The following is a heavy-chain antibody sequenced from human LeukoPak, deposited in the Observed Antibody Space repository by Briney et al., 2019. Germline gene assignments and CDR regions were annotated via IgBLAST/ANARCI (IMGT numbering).Heavy chain of an antibody. J-gene: IGHJ4*02. CDR1: GFTFSSYN. CDR3: ARVSPNTVTTLQYFDY. V-gene: IGHV3-48*04. CDR2: ISDSSTTI. Sequence: PGGSLRLSCAASGFTFSSYNMNWVRQAPGKGLEWVSYISDSSTTIYYADSVKGRFTISRDNAKNSLYLQMNRLRAEDTAVYYCARVSPNTVTTLQYFDYWGQGTLVTVSS. D-gene: IGHD4-17*01.